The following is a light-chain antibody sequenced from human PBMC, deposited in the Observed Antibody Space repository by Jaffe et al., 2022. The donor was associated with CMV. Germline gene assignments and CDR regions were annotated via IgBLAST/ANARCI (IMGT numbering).Light chain of an antibody. CDR2: GAS. J-gene: IGKJ1*01. V-gene: IGKV3-20*01. Sequence: EIVLTQSPGTLSLSPGERATLSCRASQSVSSSYLAWYQQKPGQAPRLLIYGASSRATGIPDRFSGSGSETDFTLTISRLEPEDFAVYYCQQYRSSARTFGQGTKVEIK. CDR1: QSVSSSY. CDR3: QQYRSSART.